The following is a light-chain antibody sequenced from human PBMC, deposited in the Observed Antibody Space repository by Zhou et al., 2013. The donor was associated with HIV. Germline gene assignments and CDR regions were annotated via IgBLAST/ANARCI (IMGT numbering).Light chain of an antibody. CDR3: QQTYITPWT. CDR2: AAS. V-gene: IGKV1-39*01. CDR1: QSISGY. Sequence: DIQMTQSPSSLSASVGDTVTITCRASQSISGYLNWYQQKPGKPPKLLIYAASRLQSGVPSRFSGSGSGTDFTLTISSLQPDDIATYYCQQTYITPWTVGQGTKV. J-gene: IGKJ1*01.